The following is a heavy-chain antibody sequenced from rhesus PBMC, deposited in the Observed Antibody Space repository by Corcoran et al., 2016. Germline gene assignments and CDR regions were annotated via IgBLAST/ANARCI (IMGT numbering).Heavy chain of an antibody. CDR2: IYSRRSNT. CDR3: ARVGRYSNYEDY. CDR1: GGSLSGGYG. V-gene: IGHV4S7*01. D-gene: IGHD4-23*01. Sequence: QVQLQESGPGLLKPSETLSLTCAVSGGSLSGGYGWGWIRQPPGKGLGGIGSIYSRRSNTYNNPPTKRPATISTDTSKNQFSLKLSSVTAADTAVYYCARVGRYSNYEDYWGQGVLVTVSS. J-gene: IGHJ4*01.